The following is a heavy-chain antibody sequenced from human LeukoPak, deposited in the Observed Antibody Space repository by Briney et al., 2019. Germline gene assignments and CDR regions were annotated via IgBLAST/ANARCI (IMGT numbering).Heavy chain of an antibody. Sequence: GGSLRLSCAGSGFTFSNYGMHWVRQAPGKGLEWVAFIRYDGSNKDYADSVKGRFTISRDNSKKTLYLQMNSLRAEDTALYYCAKGARTTVGPIDYWGQGTLVTVSS. V-gene: IGHV3-30*02. CDR1: GFTFSNYG. J-gene: IGHJ4*02. CDR2: IRYDGSNK. CDR3: AKGARTTVGPIDY. D-gene: IGHD4-23*01.